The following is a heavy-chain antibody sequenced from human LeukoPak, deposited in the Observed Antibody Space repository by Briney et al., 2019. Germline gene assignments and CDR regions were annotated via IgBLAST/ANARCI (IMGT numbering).Heavy chain of an antibody. V-gene: IGHV1-46*01. CDR3: ARATYYYDSSGYSPLNDAFDI. J-gene: IGHJ3*02. CDR1: GYTFTSYY. CDR2: INPSGGST. D-gene: IGHD3-22*01. Sequence: RASVKVSCKASGYTFTSYYMHWVRQAPGQGLEWMGIINPSGGSTSYAQKFQGRVIMTRDTSTSTVYMELSSLRSEDTAVYYCARATYYYDSSGYSPLNDAFDIWGQGTMVTVSS.